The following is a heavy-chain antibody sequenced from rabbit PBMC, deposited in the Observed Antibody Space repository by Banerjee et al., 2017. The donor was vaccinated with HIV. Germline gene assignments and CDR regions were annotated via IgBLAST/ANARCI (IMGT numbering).Heavy chain of an antibody. CDR3: VRHNSGLTL. Sequence: EQLVESGGGLVQPEGSLTLTCKASGFDFSDYGVSWVRQAPGKGLEWIGYITYGGSAFYASWAKGRFTISRTSTTVDLKMTSLTAADTATYFCVRHNSGLTLWGPGTLVTVS. D-gene: IGHD4-1*01. J-gene: IGHJ4*01. CDR2: ITYGGSA. CDR1: GFDFSDYG. V-gene: IGHV1S21*01.